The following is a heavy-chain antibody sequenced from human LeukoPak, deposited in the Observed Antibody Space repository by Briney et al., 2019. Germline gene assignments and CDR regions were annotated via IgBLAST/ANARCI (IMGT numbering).Heavy chain of an antibody. CDR2: IYTSGST. J-gene: IGHJ4*02. D-gene: IGHD2-21*02. Sequence: SETLSLTCAVYGESFSSYYWSWIRQPAGKGLEWIGRIYTSGSTNYNPSLKSRVTMSVDTSKNQFSLKLSSVTAADTAVYYCARGAPKGDYYFDYWGQGTLVTVSS. CDR3: ARGAPKGDYYFDY. CDR1: GESFSSYY. V-gene: IGHV4-59*10.